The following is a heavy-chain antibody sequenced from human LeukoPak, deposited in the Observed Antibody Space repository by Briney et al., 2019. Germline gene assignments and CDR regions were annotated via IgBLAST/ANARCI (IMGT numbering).Heavy chain of an antibody. CDR1: GGSISSYY. CDR3: ARNPSILRPYYFDY. D-gene: IGHD2-21*01. CDR2: IYYSGSI. V-gene: IGHV4-59*01. J-gene: IGHJ4*02. Sequence: SETLSLTCTVSGGSISSYYWSWIRQPPGKGLEWIGYIYYSGSINYNPSLKSRVTISVDTSKNQFSLKLSSVTAADTAVYYCARNPSILRPYYFDYWGQGTLVTVSS.